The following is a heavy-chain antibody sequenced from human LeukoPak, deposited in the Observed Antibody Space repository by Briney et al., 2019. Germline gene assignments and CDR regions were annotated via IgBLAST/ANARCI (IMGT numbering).Heavy chain of an antibody. V-gene: IGHV4-39*07. J-gene: IGHJ4*02. Sequence: SETLSLTCTVSGGSISSSSYYWGWIRQPPGKGLEWIGSIYYSGSTYYNPSLKSRVTISVDTSKNQFSLKLSSVTAADTAVYYCARDSPALAYFDYWGQGTLVTVSS. CDR2: IYYSGST. CDR1: GGSISSSSYY. CDR3: ARDSPALAYFDY.